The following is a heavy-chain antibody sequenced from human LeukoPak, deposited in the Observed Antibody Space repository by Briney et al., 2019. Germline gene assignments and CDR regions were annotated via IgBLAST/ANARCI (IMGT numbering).Heavy chain of an antibody. CDR3: ARHSSGWYYNWFDP. CDR1: GFIVSSNY. CDR2: IYSGGRT. V-gene: IGHV3-66*04. D-gene: IGHD6-19*01. J-gene: IGHJ5*02. Sequence: GGSLRLSCAASGFIVSSNYMSWVRHAPGKGMEWDSVIYSGGRTYYAGSVKGRFTISRDNSMNTLFLKMNSPSAEDTAVYYCARHSSGWYYNWFDPWGQGTLVTVSS.